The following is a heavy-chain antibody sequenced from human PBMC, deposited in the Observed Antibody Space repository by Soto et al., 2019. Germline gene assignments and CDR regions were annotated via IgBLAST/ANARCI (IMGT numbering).Heavy chain of an antibody. CDR2: ISSSGSNT. Sequence: QVQLVESGGGLVKPGGSLRLSCVASGVTFSDYYMTWIRQAPGKGLEWVSFISSSGSNTYYADSVKGRFTISRDNAKNLLYLQMHSLRAEDTAVYYCARDPRYCSGGNCYSDYFYYMDVWGNGTTVTVSS. CDR1: GVTFSDYY. CDR3: ARDPRYCSGGNCYSDYFYYMDV. J-gene: IGHJ6*03. D-gene: IGHD2-15*01. V-gene: IGHV3-11*01.